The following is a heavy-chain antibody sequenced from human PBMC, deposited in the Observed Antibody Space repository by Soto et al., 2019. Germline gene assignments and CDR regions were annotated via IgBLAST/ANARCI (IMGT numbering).Heavy chain of an antibody. Sequence: QVQLLQSGAEVKKPGSSVKVSCKTSGGSFSSYAMNWERQAPGQGLEWMGGIIPIFGTTDYAQKFHGRVTITADESTNTAYMELTSLRSEDTAVYYCARAIGNINNYYGMDVWGQGTTVTVSS. CDR3: ARAIGNINNYYGMDV. J-gene: IGHJ6*02. CDR1: GGSFSSYA. V-gene: IGHV1-69*12. D-gene: IGHD1-1*01. CDR2: IIPIFGTT.